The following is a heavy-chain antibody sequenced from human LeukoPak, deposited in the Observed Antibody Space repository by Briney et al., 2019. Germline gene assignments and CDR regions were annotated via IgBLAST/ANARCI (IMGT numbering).Heavy chain of an antibody. J-gene: IGHJ6*03. CDR2: ISYDGSNK. V-gene: IGHV3-30-3*01. Sequence: ALRLSCAASGFTFSSYAMSWVRQAPGKGLEWVAVISYDGSNKYYADSVKGRFTISRDNSKNTLYLQMNSLRAEDTAVYYCAREGSTGGYMDVWGKGTTVTVSS. CDR1: GFTFSSYA. CDR3: AREGSTGGYMDV. D-gene: IGHD3-10*01.